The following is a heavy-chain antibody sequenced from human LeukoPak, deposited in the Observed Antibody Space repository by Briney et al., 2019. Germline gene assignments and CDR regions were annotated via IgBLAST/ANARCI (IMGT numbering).Heavy chain of an antibody. J-gene: IGHJ6*03. Sequence: PSETLSLTCAVYGGSFSGYYWSWIRQPPGKGLEWIGEINHSGSTNYNPSLKSRVTISVDTCKNQFSLKLSPVTAADTAVYYCARGGRDFWSGYLDYYYYYMDVWGKGTTVTVSS. D-gene: IGHD3-3*01. CDR1: GGSFSGYY. CDR2: INHSGST. CDR3: ARGGRDFWSGYLDYYYYYMDV. V-gene: IGHV4-34*01.